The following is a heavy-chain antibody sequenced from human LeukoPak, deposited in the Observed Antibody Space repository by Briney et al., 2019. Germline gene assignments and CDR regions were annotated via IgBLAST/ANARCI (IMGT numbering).Heavy chain of an antibody. J-gene: IGHJ4*02. CDR1: GGSISSSSYY. CDR3: ARRRGYGYGYYFDY. D-gene: IGHD5-18*01. V-gene: IGHV4-39*02. CDR2: IYYSGST. Sequence: SETLSLTCTVSGGSISSSSYYWGWLRQPPGKGLEWVGNIYYSGSTYYNPSLKSRVTISVDTSKNHFSLNLSSVTAADTAVYACARRRGYGYGYYFDYWGQGTLVTVSS.